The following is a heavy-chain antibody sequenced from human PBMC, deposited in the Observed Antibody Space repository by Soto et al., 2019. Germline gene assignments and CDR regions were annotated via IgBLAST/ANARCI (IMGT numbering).Heavy chain of an antibody. CDR2: ISWNSGSI. J-gene: IGHJ4*02. CDR1: GFTFDDYA. D-gene: IGHD6-19*01. Sequence: EVQLVESGGGLVQPGRSLRLSCAASGFTFDDYAMRWVRQAPGKGLEWVSGISWNSGSIGYADSVKGRFTISRDNAKNSLYLQMNSLRAEDTALYYCAKDMSSAVAGTFDYWGQGTLVTVSS. CDR3: AKDMSSAVAGTFDY. V-gene: IGHV3-9*01.